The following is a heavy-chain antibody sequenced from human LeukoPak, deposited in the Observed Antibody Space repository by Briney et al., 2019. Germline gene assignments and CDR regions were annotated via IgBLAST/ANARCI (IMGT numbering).Heavy chain of an antibody. Sequence: SETLSLTCAVYGGSFSGYYWSWIRQPPGKGLEWIGEINHSGSTNYNPSLKSRVTISVDTSKNQFSLKLSSVTAADTAVYYCARGGYCSSTSCWPFYYYGMDVWGQGTTVTVSS. CDR1: GGSFSGYY. V-gene: IGHV4-34*01. J-gene: IGHJ6*02. CDR3: ARGGYCSSTSCWPFYYYGMDV. CDR2: INHSGST. D-gene: IGHD2-2*01.